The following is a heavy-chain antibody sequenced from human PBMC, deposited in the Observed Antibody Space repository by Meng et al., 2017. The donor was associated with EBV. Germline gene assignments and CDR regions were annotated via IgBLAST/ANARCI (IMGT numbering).Heavy chain of an antibody. CDR3: ARVGIAVAGTGDY. CDR2: INPNSGGT. Sequence: QGPRVQSGAGGKKPGAPVKGACKASGYTFTGYYMHWVRQAPGQGLEWMGRINPNSGGTNYAQKFQGRVTMTRDTSISTAYMELSRLRSDDTAVYYCARVGIAVAGTGDYWGQGTLVTVSS. J-gene: IGHJ4*02. V-gene: IGHV1-2*06. CDR1: GYTFTGYY. D-gene: IGHD6-19*01.